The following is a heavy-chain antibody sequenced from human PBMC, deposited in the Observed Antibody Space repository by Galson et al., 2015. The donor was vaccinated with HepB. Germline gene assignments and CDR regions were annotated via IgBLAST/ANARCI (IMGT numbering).Heavy chain of an antibody. CDR2: IIPLLETA. D-gene: IGHD2-2*01. J-gene: IGHJ6*03. CDR3: ARAVVAPRTYYHYYMDV. Sequence: SVKVSCKASGGTFNNYAITWVRQAPGQRPEWMGGIIPLLETANYALRSQGRVTMTADESTNTAYMELSSLRPEDTAVYFCARAVVAPRTYYHYYMDVWGTGTTVTVSS. V-gene: IGHV1-69*13. CDR1: GGTFNNYA.